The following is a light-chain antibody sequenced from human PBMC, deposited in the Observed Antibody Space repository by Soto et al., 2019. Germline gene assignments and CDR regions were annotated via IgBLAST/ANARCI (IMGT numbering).Light chain of an antibody. CDR3: QQRNSRPPTFT. J-gene: IGKJ5*01. CDR2: WAS. CDR1: QSVLSSSNNKNY. V-gene: IGKV4-1*01. Sequence: DIVMTQSPDSLSVSLGERATINCKSSQSVLSSSNNKNYLAWYQQKPGQPPKVVIYWASTRGSGVPDRFSGSGSGTDFTLTISSLEPEDFAVYYCQQRNSRPPTFTFGQGTRLEIK.